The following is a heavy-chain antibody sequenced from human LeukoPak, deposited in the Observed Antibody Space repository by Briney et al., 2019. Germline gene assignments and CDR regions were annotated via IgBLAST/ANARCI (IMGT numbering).Heavy chain of an antibody. V-gene: IGHV1-3*01. D-gene: IGHD3-22*01. Sequence: ASVKVSCKASGYTFTTYAMHWVRQAPGQRLEWMGWINAGNGNTEYSQKFQGRVTVTRDTSASTAYMELSSLRSEDTAVYYCARDGYYDSSGYSCLDYWGQGTLVTVSS. CDR1: GYTFTTYA. J-gene: IGHJ4*02. CDR2: INAGNGNT. CDR3: ARDGYYDSSGYSCLDY.